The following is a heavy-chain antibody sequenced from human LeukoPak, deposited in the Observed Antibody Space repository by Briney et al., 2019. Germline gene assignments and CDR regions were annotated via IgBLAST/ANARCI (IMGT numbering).Heavy chain of an antibody. V-gene: IGHV4-39*01. CDR3: ARGGMSTYYDSGGYFSY. CDR1: GGSISSSSYY. CDR2: IYYSGST. J-gene: IGHJ4*02. D-gene: IGHD3-22*01. Sequence: PSETLSLTCTVSGGSISSSSYYWGWIRQPPGKGLEWIGSIYYSGSTYYNPSLKSRVTISVDTSKNQFSLKLSSVTAADTAVYFCARGGMSTYYDSGGYFSYWGQGAPVTVSS.